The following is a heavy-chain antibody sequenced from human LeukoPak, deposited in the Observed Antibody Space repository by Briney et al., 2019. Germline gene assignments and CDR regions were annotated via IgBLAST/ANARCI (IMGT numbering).Heavy chain of an antibody. Sequence: PGGSLRLSCAASGFTFSNAWMSWVRQPPGKGLEWIGEINHSGSTNYNPSLKSRVTISVDTSKNQFSLKLSSVTAADTAVYYCARGWAGDYVWGSYRQYYFDYWGQGTLVTVSS. J-gene: IGHJ4*02. CDR3: ARGWAGDYVWGSYRQYYFDY. V-gene: IGHV4-34*01. D-gene: IGHD3-16*02. CDR2: INHSGST. CDR1: GFTFSNAW.